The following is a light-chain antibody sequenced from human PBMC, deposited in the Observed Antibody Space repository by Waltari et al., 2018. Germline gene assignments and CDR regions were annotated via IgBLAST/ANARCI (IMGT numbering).Light chain of an antibody. J-gene: IGLJ2*01. CDR1: RSNIGTNT. CDR2: SNN. Sequence: QSVLTQPPSASGTPGQGVTIPCSGSRSNIGTNTVNWYQQLPGTAPKVLIYSNNQRPSGVPDRFSGSKSGTSASLAVSGLQSEDEGDYYCATWDDSLNGVVFGGGTKLTVL. CDR3: ATWDDSLNGVV. V-gene: IGLV1-44*01.